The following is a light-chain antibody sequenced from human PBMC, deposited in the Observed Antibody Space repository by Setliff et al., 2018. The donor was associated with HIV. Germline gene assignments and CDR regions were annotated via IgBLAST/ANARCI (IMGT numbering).Light chain of an antibody. CDR1: SSYVGRYNY. J-gene: IGLJ1*01. Sequence: QSALTQPASVSGSPGQSITISCTGTSSYVGRYNYVSWYQHHPGKAPKLIIFQVSNRPSGVSNRFSGFKSGNTASLTISGLQAEDEADYYCSSYTSSTLYVFGTGTKV. CDR2: QVS. V-gene: IGLV2-14*01. CDR3: SSYTSSTLYV.